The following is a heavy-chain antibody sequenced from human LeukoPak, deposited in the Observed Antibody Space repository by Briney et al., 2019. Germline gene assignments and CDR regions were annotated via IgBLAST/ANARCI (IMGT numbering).Heavy chain of an antibody. CDR2: IYYSGST. CDR1: GGSIGNSNW. CDR3: ARGRNQHDY. V-gene: IGHV4-59*01. D-gene: IGHD1-14*01. J-gene: IGHJ4*02. Sequence: SETLSLTCAVSGGSIGNSNWWSWIRQPPGKGLEWIGYIYYSGSTKYNPSLKSRVTISVDTSKDQFSLKLSSVTAADTAVYYCARGRNQHDYWGQGTLVTVSS.